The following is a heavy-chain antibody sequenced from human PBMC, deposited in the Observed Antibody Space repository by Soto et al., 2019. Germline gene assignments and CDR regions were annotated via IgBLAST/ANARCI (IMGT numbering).Heavy chain of an antibody. J-gene: IGHJ3*02. CDR2: IKQDGSEK. V-gene: IGHV3-7*01. CDR3: ARHTNYYDSSGSPGAFDI. Sequence: GGSLRLSCAASGFTFSSYWMSWVRQAPGKGLEWVANIKQDGSEKYYVDSVKGRFTISRDNAKNSLYLQMNSLRAEGTAVYYCARHTNYYDSSGSPGAFDIWGQGTMVTVSS. CDR1: GFTFSSYW. D-gene: IGHD3-22*01.